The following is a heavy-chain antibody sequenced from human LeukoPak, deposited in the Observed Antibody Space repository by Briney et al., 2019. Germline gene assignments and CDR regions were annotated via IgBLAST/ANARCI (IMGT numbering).Heavy chain of an antibody. CDR3: AKDPLINYYDSSGFQYYFDY. CDR2: ISASGGTT. V-gene: IGHV3-23*01. J-gene: IGHJ4*02. D-gene: IGHD3-22*01. Sequence: GGSLRLSCAASGFTFSSYAMSWVRQAPGKGLEWVSSISASGGTTYYADSVKGRFTISRDNSKNTLYLQMNSLRAEDTAVYYCAKDPLINYYDSSGFQYYFDYWGQGTLVTVSS. CDR1: GFTFSSYA.